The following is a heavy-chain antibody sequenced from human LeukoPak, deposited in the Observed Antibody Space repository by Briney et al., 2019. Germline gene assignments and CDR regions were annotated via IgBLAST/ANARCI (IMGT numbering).Heavy chain of an antibody. CDR1: GGSISSSSYY. V-gene: IGHV4-39*07. Sequence: SETLSLTCTVSGGSISSSSYYWGWIRQPPGKGLEWIGSIYYSGSTYYNPSLKSRVTISVDTSKNQFSLKLNSVTAADTAVYYCARDSGFSGYWDYWGQGTLVTVSS. CDR2: IYYSGST. D-gene: IGHD3-22*01. CDR3: ARDSGFSGYWDY. J-gene: IGHJ4*02.